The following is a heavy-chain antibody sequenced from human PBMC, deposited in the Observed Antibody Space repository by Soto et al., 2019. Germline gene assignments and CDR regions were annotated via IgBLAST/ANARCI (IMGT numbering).Heavy chain of an antibody. CDR2: ISWNSGSI. Sequence: EVQLVESGGGLVQPGRSLRLSCAASGFTFDDYAMHWVRQAPGKGLEWVSGISWNSGSIGYADSVKGRFTISRDNAKNSLYLQMNSLRAEDTALYYCAKALRYGDYDRWFDPWGQGTLVTVSS. CDR3: AKALRYGDYDRWFDP. D-gene: IGHD4-17*01. J-gene: IGHJ5*02. CDR1: GFTFDDYA. V-gene: IGHV3-9*01.